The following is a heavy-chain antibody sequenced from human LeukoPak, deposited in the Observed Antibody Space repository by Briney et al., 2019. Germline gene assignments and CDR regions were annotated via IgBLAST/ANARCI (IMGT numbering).Heavy chain of an antibody. J-gene: IGHJ3*02. Sequence: GGSLRLSCAASGFTFSSYAMHWVRQAPGKGLEWVAVISYDGSNKYYADSVKGRFTISRDNSKNTLYLQMNSLRAEDTAVYYCARDEKYYYDSSGYDHDAFDIWGQGTMVTVSS. V-gene: IGHV3-30-3*01. CDR3: ARDEKYYYDSSGYDHDAFDI. CDR1: GFTFSSYA. CDR2: ISYDGSNK. D-gene: IGHD3-22*01.